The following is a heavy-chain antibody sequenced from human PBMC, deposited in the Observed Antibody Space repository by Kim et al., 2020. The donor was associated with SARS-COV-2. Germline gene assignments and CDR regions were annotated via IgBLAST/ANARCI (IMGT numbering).Heavy chain of an antibody. D-gene: IGHD3-10*01. V-gene: IGHV1-69*13. CDR3: ARDRSENYYGSGSHGPSGMDV. J-gene: IGHJ6*02. CDR2: IIPIFGTA. CDR1: GGTFSSYA. Sequence: SVKVSCKASGGTFSSYAISWVRQAPGQGLEWMGGIIPIFGTANYAQKFQGRVTITADESTSTAYMELSSLRSEDTAGYYCARDRSENYYGSGSHGPSGMDVWGQGTTVTVSS.